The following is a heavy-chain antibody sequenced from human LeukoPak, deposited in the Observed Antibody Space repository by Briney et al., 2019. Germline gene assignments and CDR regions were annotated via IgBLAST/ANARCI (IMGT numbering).Heavy chain of an antibody. CDR3: AREGLTSYGMDV. Sequence: SETLSLTCTVSGGSISSSSYYWGWIRQPPGKGLEWIGSIYYSGSTYYNPSLKSRVTISVDTSKNQFSLKLSSVTAADTAVYYCAREGLTSYGMDVWGQGTTVTVSS. V-gene: IGHV4-39*07. J-gene: IGHJ6*02. CDR2: IYYSGST. CDR1: GGSISSSSYY. D-gene: IGHD3/OR15-3a*01.